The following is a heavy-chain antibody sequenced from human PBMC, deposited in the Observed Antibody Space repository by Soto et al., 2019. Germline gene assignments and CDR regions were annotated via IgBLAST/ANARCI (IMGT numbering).Heavy chain of an antibody. V-gene: IGHV3-7*01. CDR2: IKQDGSEK. Sequence: GGSLRLSCAASGFTFSSYWMSWVRQAPGKGLEWVADIKQDGSEKYYVDSVKGRFTISRDNAKNSLYLQMNSLRAEDTAVYYCARVYSSSWYYFDYWGQGTLVTVSS. D-gene: IGHD6-13*01. CDR3: ARVYSSSWYYFDY. CDR1: GFTFSSYW. J-gene: IGHJ4*02.